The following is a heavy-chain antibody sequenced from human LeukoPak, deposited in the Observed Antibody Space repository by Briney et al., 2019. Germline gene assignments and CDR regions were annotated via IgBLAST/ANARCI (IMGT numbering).Heavy chain of an antibody. V-gene: IGHV3-21*01. J-gene: IGHJ4*02. CDR3: AKYDFWSGYWYYFDY. CDR2: ISSSSSYI. D-gene: IGHD3-3*01. CDR1: GFTFSSYS. Sequence: PGGSLRLSCAASGFTFSSYSMNWVRQAPGKGLEWVSSISSSSSYIYYADSVKGRFTISRDNAKNSLYLQMNSLRAEDTAVYYCAKYDFWSGYWYYFDYWGQGTLVTVSS.